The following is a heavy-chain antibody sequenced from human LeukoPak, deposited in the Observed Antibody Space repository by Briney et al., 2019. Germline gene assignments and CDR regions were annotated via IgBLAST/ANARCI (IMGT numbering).Heavy chain of an antibody. Sequence: GASVTVSCKASGYTFTGYQMHWVRQAPGQGLEWMGWINPDSGGTNYAQKFQGRVTMTRDTSTSTVYMELSSLRSEDTAVYYCARIALPGKAFDIWGQGTMVTVSS. CDR1: GYTFTGYQ. V-gene: IGHV1-2*02. CDR2: INPDSGGT. CDR3: ARIALPGKAFDI. J-gene: IGHJ3*02.